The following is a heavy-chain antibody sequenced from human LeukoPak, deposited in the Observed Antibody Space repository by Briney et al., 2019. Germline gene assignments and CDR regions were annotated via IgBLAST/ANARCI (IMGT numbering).Heavy chain of an antibody. D-gene: IGHD4-17*01. CDR1: GGSIVTNKSY. Sequence: PSETLSLTCTVPGGSIVTNKSYWGFLRQPPGKGLEWIGTISYTGRTFYNPSLESRLTLSIDTSKNQYSLRLSSVTAADTAVYFCARDDYGVFDAFDVWGQGTVVTVSS. CDR2: ISYTGRT. CDR3: ARDDYGVFDAFDV. J-gene: IGHJ3*01. V-gene: IGHV4-39*07.